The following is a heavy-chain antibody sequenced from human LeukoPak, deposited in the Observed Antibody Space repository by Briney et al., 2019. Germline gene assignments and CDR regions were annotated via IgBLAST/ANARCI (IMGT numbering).Heavy chain of an antibody. D-gene: IGHD5-12*01. J-gene: IGHJ4*02. CDR1: GYTFTDYG. CDR2: IGVYSGYT. V-gene: IGHV1-18*01. Sequence: ASVKVSCKASGYTFTDYGFSWVRQAPGQGLEWMGYIGVYSGYTNYAQKVQGRVTMTTDTSTSTAYMELRSLRSDDTAVYYCARGGATTAIDYWGQGALVTVSS. CDR3: ARGGATTAIDY.